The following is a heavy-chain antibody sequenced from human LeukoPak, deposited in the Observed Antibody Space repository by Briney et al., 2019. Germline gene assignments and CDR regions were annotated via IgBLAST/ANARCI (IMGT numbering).Heavy chain of an antibody. V-gene: IGHV1-46*01. Sequence: ASVKVSCKASGYSFTSYYIHWVRQAPGQGLEWMGMIYPRDGSTSYAQKFQGRVTVTRDTSTSTVHMELSGLRSEDTAVYYCARDQEAFDYWGQGTLVTVSS. CDR2: IYPRDGST. CDR3: ARDQEAFDY. CDR1: GYSFTSYY. J-gene: IGHJ4*02.